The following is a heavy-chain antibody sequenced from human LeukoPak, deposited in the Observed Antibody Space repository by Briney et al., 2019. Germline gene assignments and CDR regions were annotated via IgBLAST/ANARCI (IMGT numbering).Heavy chain of an antibody. D-gene: IGHD3-22*01. V-gene: IGHV4-30-4*08. J-gene: IGHJ3*02. CDR1: GGSISSGDYY. CDR2: IYYSGST. CDR3: ARDAYYDSSGYRPGAFDI. Sequence: SQTLSLTCTVSGGSISSGDYYWSWIRQPPGKGLEWIGYIYYSGSTYYNPSLKSRVTISVDTSENQFSLKLSSVTAADTAVYYCARDAYYDSSGYRPGAFDIWGQGTMVTVSS.